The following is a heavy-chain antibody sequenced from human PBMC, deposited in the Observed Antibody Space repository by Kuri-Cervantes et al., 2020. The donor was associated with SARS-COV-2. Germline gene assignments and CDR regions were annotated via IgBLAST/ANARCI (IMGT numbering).Heavy chain of an antibody. D-gene: IGHD6-6*01. J-gene: IGHJ6*03. CDR1: GGSISSYY. V-gene: IGHV4-4*07. CDR2: IYTSGST. CDR3: ARNVKYRQPYYYMDV. Sequence: ESLKISCTVSGGSISSYYWSWIRQPAGKGLEWIGRIYTSGSTNYNPSLKSRVTMSVDTSKNQFSLKLSSVTAADTAVYYCARNVKYRQPYYYMDVWGKGTTVTVSS.